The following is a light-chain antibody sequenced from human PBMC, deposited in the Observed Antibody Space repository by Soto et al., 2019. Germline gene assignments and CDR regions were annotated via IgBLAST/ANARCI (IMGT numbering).Light chain of an antibody. CDR1: QSIDTW. CDR3: QQYSTSPWT. J-gene: IGKJ1*01. V-gene: IGKV1-5*03. Sequence: DIQMTQSPSTLSAYVGDSVTITCRASQSIDTWLAWYQHKPGEAPNLLIYKASTLKSGVSSRFSGSGSGTEFTLTISSLQPNESAIYYCQQYSTSPWTFGQGTRV. CDR2: KAS.